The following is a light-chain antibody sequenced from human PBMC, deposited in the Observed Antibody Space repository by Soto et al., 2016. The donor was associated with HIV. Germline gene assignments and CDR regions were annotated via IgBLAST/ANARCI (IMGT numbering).Light chain of an antibody. CDR3: QVWDSSSDHPV. CDR2: DDT. Sequence: SYELTQPPSLSVSPGQTASITCSENKLGEKYVCWFQQKPGQAPVLVVYDDTRRPSGIPERFSGSNSGNTATLTISRVEAGDEADYYCQVWDSSSDHPVFGGGTKLTVL. J-gene: IGLJ2*01. CDR1: KLGEKY. V-gene: IGLV3-21*02.